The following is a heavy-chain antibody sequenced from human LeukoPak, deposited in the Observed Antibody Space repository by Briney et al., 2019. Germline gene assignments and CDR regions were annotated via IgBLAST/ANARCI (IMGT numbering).Heavy chain of an antibody. D-gene: IGHD4-17*01. CDR1: GFTFSSYE. V-gene: IGHV3-48*03. Sequence: GGSLRLSCAASGFTFSSYEMNWVRQAPGKGLEGVSYISSSCSTIYYADSVKGRFTISRDNAKKSLYLQMNNLRAEDTAGYYCARINDYGDYGDSYYYMDVWGKGTTVTVSS. J-gene: IGHJ6*03. CDR3: ARINDYGDYGDSYYYMDV. CDR2: ISSSCSTI.